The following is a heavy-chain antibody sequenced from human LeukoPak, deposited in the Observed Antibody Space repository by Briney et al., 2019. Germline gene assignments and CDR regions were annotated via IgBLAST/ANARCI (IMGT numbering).Heavy chain of an antibody. V-gene: IGHV3-21*01. Sequence: GGSLRLSCAASGFTFSSDSMNWVRQAPGKGLGWVSSISSSSYIYYADSVKGRFTISRDNAKNSLYLQMNSLRAEDTAVYYCARYYYDSSGYYYSDYWGQGTLVTVSS. CDR1: GFTFSSDS. CDR3: ARYYYDSSGYYYSDY. CDR2: ISSSSYI. D-gene: IGHD3-22*01. J-gene: IGHJ4*02.